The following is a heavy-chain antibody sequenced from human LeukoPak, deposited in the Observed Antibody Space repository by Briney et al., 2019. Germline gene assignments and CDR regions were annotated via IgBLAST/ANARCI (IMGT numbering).Heavy chain of an antibody. CDR3: ARRALDILTGYYYFDY. Sequence: PSETLSLTCTVSGGSISSYYWSWIRQPPGKGLEWIGYIYYSGSTNYNPSLKSRVTISVDTSKNQFSLKLSSVTAADTAVYYCARRALDILTGYYYFDYWGQGTLVTVSS. J-gene: IGHJ4*02. V-gene: IGHV4-59*08. D-gene: IGHD3-9*01. CDR1: GGSISSYY. CDR2: IYYSGST.